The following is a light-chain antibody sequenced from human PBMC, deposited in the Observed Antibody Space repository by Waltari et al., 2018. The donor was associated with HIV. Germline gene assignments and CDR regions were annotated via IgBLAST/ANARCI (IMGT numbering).Light chain of an antibody. Sequence: QSALTQPASVSGSPGQSITISCTGTISDVGGYDFVSWYQLHPGKGPKLMMYQLSNRPSGVPNRFSGSKSGNTASLTISGLQAEEEADYYCSSFTSSSSAVQFGGGNKLTAL. J-gene: IGLJ2*01. V-gene: IGLV2-14*01. CDR3: SSFTSSSSAVQ. CDR1: ISDVGGYDF. CDR2: QLS.